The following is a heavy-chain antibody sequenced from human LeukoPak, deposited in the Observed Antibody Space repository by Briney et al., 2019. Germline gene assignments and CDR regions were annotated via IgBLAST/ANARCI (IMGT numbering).Heavy chain of an antibody. J-gene: IGHJ4*02. CDR3: ARGPNYPSPSPFDY. Sequence: SETLSLTCTVSGGSISGYYWSWIRQPPGKGLEWIGCIYYGGSTDYNPSLKSRVTISVDTSKNQFSLKLSSVTAADTAVYYCARGPNYPSPSPFDYWGQGTLVTVSS. D-gene: IGHD5-24*01. CDR2: IYYGGST. CDR1: GGSISGYY. V-gene: IGHV4-59*08.